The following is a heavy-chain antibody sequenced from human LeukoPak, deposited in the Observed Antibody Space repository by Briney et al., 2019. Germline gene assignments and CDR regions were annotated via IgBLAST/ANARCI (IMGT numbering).Heavy chain of an antibody. D-gene: IGHD6-19*01. V-gene: IGHV4-59*01. Sequence: SETLSLTCGVSGFSISRSYYWSWIRQPPGKGLEWIGYTYNRGSTNYNPSLKSRVTILVDTSKNQFSLKLRSVTAADTAVYYCARDRPGIAVAGDAFDIWGQGTLVTVSS. J-gene: IGHJ3*02. CDR1: GFSISRSYY. CDR3: ARDRPGIAVAGDAFDI. CDR2: TYNRGST.